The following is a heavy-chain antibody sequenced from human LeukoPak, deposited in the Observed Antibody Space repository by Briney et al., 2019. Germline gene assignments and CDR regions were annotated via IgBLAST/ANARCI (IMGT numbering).Heavy chain of an antibody. V-gene: IGHV3-43*02. CDR3: AKEMGRGYLGGVFDI. CDR2: ISVDGDST. D-gene: IGHD3-10*01. J-gene: IGHJ3*02. Sequence: GGPLRLSCAASGFNFYDYAMHWVRQAPGKGLEWVSLISVDGDSTYYADSVKGRFTISRDNSKNSLYLQMNSLRAEDNGLYYCAKEMGRGYLGGVFDIWGQGTMVTVSS. CDR1: GFNFYDYA.